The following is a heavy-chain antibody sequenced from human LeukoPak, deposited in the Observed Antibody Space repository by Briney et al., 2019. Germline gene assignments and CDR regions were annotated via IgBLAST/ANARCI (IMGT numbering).Heavy chain of an antibody. D-gene: IGHD2-8*01. CDR2: MNPNSGNT. CDR3: ARSGNGPEELDY. CDR1: GYTFTSYD. Sequence: ASVKVSCKASGYTFTSYDINWVRQATGQGLEWMGWMNPNSGNTGYAQKFQGRVTITRNTSISTAYMELSSLRSEDTAVYYCARSGNGPEELDYWGQGTLVTVSS. V-gene: IGHV1-8*03. J-gene: IGHJ4*02.